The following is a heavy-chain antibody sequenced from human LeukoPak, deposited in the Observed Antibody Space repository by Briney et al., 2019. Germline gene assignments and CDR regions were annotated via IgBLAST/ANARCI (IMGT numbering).Heavy chain of an antibody. V-gene: IGHV4-34*01. D-gene: IGHD2-2*01. CDR2: INHSGST. Sequence: PSETLSLTCAVYGGSFSGYYWSWIRQPPGKGLEWIGEINHSGSTNYNPSLKSRVTISVDTSKNQFPLKLSSVTAADTAVYYCARTLGYCSSTSCYGPHWGQGTLVTVSS. CDR1: GGSFSGYY. J-gene: IGHJ4*02. CDR3: ARTLGYCSSTSCYGPH.